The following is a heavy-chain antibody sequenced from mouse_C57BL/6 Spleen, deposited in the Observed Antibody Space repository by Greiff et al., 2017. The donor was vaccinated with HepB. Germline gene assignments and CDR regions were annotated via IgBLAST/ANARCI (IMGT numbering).Heavy chain of an antibody. D-gene: IGHD2-5*01. Sequence: VQLQQPGAELVRPGSSVKLSCKASGYTFTSYWMHWVKQRPIQGLEWIGNIDPSDSETHYNQKFKDKATLTVDKSSSTAYMQLSSLTSEDSAVYYCARGGAYYSNYGWYFDVWGTGTTVTVSS. J-gene: IGHJ1*03. V-gene: IGHV1-52*01. CDR2: IDPSDSET. CDR1: GYTFTSYW. CDR3: ARGGAYYSNYGWYFDV.